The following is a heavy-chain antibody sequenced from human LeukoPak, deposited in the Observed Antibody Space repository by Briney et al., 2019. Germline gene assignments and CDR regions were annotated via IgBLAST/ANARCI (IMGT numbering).Heavy chain of an antibody. Sequence: SETLSLTCVVSGYSISNGYYWGWIRQPPGKGLEWIGSIYHSGSSYYNPPLKSRVTISVDTSKNQFSLKLSSVTAADTAVYYCARRIVVVPDAIRVGDAFDVWGQGTKVTVSP. CDR1: GYSISNGYY. J-gene: IGHJ3*01. V-gene: IGHV4-38-2*01. D-gene: IGHD2-2*02. CDR3: ARRIVVVPDAIRVGDAFDV. CDR2: IYHSGSS.